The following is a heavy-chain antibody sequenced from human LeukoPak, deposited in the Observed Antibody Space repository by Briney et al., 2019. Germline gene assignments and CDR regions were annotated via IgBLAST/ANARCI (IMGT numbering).Heavy chain of an antibody. Sequence: ASVKVSCKASGYTFTGYYMHWVRQGPGQRLEWMGWINPNSGGTNYAQKFQGRVTMTRDTSISTAYMELSRLRSDDTAVYYCASPKTPYSSSSPAHYWGQGTLVTVSS. CDR1: GYTFTGYY. CDR2: INPNSGGT. V-gene: IGHV1-2*02. CDR3: ASPKTPYSSSSPAHY. J-gene: IGHJ4*02. D-gene: IGHD6-6*01.